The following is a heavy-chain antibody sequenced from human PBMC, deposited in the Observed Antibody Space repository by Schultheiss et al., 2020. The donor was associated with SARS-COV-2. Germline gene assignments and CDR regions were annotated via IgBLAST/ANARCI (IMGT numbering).Heavy chain of an antibody. CDR3: ARGLGYCSGGSCNWFDP. CDR2: IIPMFHTP. V-gene: IGHV1-69*13. D-gene: IGHD2-15*01. J-gene: IGHJ5*02. Sequence: SVKVSCKASGVTFSSYAIYWVRQAPGQGLQWMGGIIPMFHTPYYAQKFQGRVTIAADESTSTAYMELRSLSSDDTAVYYCARGLGYCSGGSCNWFDPWGQGTLVTVSS. CDR1: GVTFSSYA.